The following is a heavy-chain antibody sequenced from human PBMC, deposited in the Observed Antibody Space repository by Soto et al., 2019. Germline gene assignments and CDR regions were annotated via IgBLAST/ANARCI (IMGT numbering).Heavy chain of an antibody. D-gene: IGHD6-19*01. V-gene: IGHV4-38-2*02. CDR1: GYSISSGHY. Sequence: SETLSPTCPVSGYSISSGHYWSFIRQPPGKGREWIGPIYHSGRAVYNPSLNSRLTISVDTSKNQFSLKLTSVTAAHPALYYCTRVDRSGWTPNFFDSWGQGTLVTVSS. J-gene: IGHJ4*02. CDR2: IYHSGRA. CDR3: TRVDRSGWTPNFFDS.